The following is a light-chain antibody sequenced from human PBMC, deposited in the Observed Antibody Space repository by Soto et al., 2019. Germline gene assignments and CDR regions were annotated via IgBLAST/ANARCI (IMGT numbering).Light chain of an antibody. V-gene: IGKV1-39*01. CDR2: GAS. Sequence: IQMTHYPSSLSASVVYRITITFLASQSISSYLNWYQHKPGKAPKLLIYGASTLQSGVPSRFSGSGSGTDFTLTISSLQPEDYATYFCQQKYRVPRTFGQGTKVDIK. J-gene: IGKJ1*01. CDR1: QSISSY. CDR3: QQKYRVPRT.